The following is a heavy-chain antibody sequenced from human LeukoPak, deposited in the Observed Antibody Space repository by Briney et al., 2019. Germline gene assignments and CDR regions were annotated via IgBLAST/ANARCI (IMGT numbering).Heavy chain of an antibody. CDR1: GGSISSYY. D-gene: IGHD3-9*01. J-gene: IGHJ4*02. CDR2: IYYSGST. Sequence: SSETLSLTCTVSGGSISSYYWSWIRQPPGKGLEWIGYIYYSGSTYYNPSLKSRVTISVDTSKNHFSLKLSSVTAADTAVYYCASTVADILTGYYNDYWGQGTLVTVSS. CDR3: ASTVADILTGYYNDY. V-gene: IGHV4-59*12.